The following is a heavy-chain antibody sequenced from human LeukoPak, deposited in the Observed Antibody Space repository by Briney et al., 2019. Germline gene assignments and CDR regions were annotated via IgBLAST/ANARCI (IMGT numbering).Heavy chain of an antibody. Sequence: GGSLRLSCAASGFTFSSYAMSWVRQAPGKGLEWVSLINSDGSSTSYADSVKGRFTISRDNAKNTLYLQMNSLRAEDTAVYYCARGDYDFDYWGQGTLVTVSS. CDR2: INSDGSST. D-gene: IGHD4-17*01. J-gene: IGHJ4*02. CDR1: GFTFSSYA. CDR3: ARGDYDFDY. V-gene: IGHV3-74*01.